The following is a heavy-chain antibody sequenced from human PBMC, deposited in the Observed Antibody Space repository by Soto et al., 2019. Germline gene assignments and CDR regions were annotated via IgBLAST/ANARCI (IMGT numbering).Heavy chain of an antibody. J-gene: IGHJ6*02. CDR1: GYTLTELS. V-gene: IGHV1-24*01. CDR2: FDPEDGET. Sequence: GASVKVSCKVSGYTLTELSMHWVRQAPGKGLEWMGGFDPEDGETIYAQKFQGRVTVTEDTSTDTAYMELSSLRSEDTAVYYCATGSSTIVFGVAHYYYYGMDVWGQGTTVTVSS. D-gene: IGHD3-3*01. CDR3: ATGSSTIVFGVAHYYYYGMDV.